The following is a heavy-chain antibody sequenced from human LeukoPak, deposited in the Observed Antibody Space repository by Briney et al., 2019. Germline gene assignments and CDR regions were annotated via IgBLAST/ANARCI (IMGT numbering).Heavy chain of an antibody. Sequence: PSETLSLTCTVSGGSISTSNYYWGWIRQPPGKGLEWIGNIFYSGSTYYSPSLRSRVTISLEMSKHQFSLDLTSVTAADTAVYYCASNTGTVFDYWGQGALVTVSS. CDR1: GGSISTSNYY. J-gene: IGHJ4*02. V-gene: IGHV4-39*07. D-gene: IGHD7-27*01. CDR3: ASNTGTVFDY. CDR2: IFYSGST.